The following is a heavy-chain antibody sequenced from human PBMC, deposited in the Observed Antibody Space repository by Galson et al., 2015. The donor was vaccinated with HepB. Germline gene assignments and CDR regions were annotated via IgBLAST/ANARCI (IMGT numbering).Heavy chain of an antibody. Sequence: PALVKPTQNLTLTCTFSGFSLSTSGVGVGWIRQPPGKALEWLALIYWNDDKRYSPSLKTRLTITKDTSKNQVVLTMTNMDPVDTGTYYCAHSRKLGMNFDYWGQGTLVTVSS. V-gene: IGHV2-5*01. CDR1: GFSLSTSGVG. CDR2: IYWNDDK. J-gene: IGHJ4*02. CDR3: AHSRKLGMNFDY. D-gene: IGHD7-27*01.